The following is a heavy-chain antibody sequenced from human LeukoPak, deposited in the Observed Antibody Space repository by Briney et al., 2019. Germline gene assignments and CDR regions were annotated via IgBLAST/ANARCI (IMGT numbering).Heavy chain of an antibody. CDR2: MWYDGSHK. D-gene: IGHD2-15*01. CDR3: ARDQVGGGTCSSSWFDP. Sequence: QSGGSLRLSCAASGLTFSNNGMHWVRQAPGKGLEWVAVMWYDGSHKYYAGSVKGRFTISRDNSKNTLYLQMNSLRAEDTAVYYCARDQVGGGTCSSSWFDPWGQGTLVTVSS. CDR1: GLTFSNNG. J-gene: IGHJ5*02. V-gene: IGHV3-33*01.